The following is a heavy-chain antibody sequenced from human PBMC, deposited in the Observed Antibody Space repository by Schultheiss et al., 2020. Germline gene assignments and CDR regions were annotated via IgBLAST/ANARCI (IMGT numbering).Heavy chain of an antibody. J-gene: IGHJ6*02. CDR2: ISSSSSTI. D-gene: IGHD5-18*01. CDR3: ARGERRTAMVTNGMDV. V-gene: IGHV3-48*02. Sequence: GGSLRLSCAASGFTFSSYSMNWVRQAPGKGLEWVSYISSSSSTIYYADSVKGRFTISRDNAKNSLYLQMNSLRDEDTAVYYCARGERRTAMVTNGMDVWVQGPTVTVSS. CDR1: GFTFSSYS.